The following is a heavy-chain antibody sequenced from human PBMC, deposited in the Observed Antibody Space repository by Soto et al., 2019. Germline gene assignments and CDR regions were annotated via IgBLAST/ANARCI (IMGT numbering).Heavy chain of an antibody. D-gene: IGHD3-22*01. J-gene: IGHJ4*02. CDR2: TYYRSKWYN. CDR3: SRDRDFYDSSGYYSLPFDY. V-gene: IGHV6-1*01. CDR1: GDSVSSNSAA. Sequence: SQTLSLTCAISGDSVSSNSAAWNWIRQSPSRGLEWLGRTYYRSKWYNDYAVSVKRRITINPETAKNQFSLQLNSVTPEDTAVYYCSRDRDFYDSSGYYSLPFDYWGQGTLVTVSS.